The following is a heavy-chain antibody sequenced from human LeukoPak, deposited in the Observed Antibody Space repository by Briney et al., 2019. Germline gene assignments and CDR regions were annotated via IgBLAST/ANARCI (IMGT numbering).Heavy chain of an antibody. CDR3: ARFRAAPGAFDI. V-gene: IGHV1-69*13. CDR1: GGTFSSYA. J-gene: IGHJ3*02. D-gene: IGHD6-13*01. CDR2: IIPIFGTA. Sequence: GASVKVSCKASGGTFSSYAISWVRQAPGQGLEWMGGIIPIFGTANYAQKFQGRVTITADESTSTAYMELSSLRSEDTAVYYCARFRAAPGAFDIWGQGTMVTVSS.